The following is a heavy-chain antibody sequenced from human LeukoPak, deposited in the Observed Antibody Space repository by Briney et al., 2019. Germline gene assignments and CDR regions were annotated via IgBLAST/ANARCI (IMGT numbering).Heavy chain of an antibody. Sequence: SETLSLTCAVSGGSISSYYWSWIRQPPGKGLEWIGYIYYSGSTNYNPSLKSRVTISVDTSKNQFSLKLSSVTAADTAVYCCARGPGGYGSGSYFIWGQGTMVTVSS. CDR3: ARGPGGYGSGSYFI. J-gene: IGHJ3*02. CDR1: GGSISSYY. D-gene: IGHD3-10*01. CDR2: IYYSGST. V-gene: IGHV4-59*08.